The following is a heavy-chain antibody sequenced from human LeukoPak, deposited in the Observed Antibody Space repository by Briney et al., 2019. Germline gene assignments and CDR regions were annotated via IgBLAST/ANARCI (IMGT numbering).Heavy chain of an antibody. V-gene: IGHV1-46*01. J-gene: IGHJ5*02. D-gene: IGHD6-13*01. CDR3: ARDAEPGIAAAASPPNWFDP. Sequence: ASVKVSCKASGYTFTSYYMHWVRQAPGQGLEWMGIINPSGGSTSYAQKLQGRVTMTRDMSTSTVYMELSSLRSEDTAVYYCARDAEPGIAAAASPPNWFDPWGQGTLVTVSS. CDR1: GYTFTSYY. CDR2: INPSGGST.